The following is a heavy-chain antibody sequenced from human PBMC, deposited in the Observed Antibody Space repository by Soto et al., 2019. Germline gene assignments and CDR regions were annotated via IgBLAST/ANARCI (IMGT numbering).Heavy chain of an antibody. CDR1: VGSISSYY. Sequence: ETLSLTCTVSVGSISSYYWSWIRQPPGKGLEWIGYIYYSGSTNYNPSLKSRVTISVDTSKNQFSLKLSSVTAADTAVYYCARSTGDIVPPFDPWGQGTLVTVSS. V-gene: IGHV4-59*08. CDR2: IYYSGST. D-gene: IGHD2-15*01. J-gene: IGHJ5*02. CDR3: ARSTGDIVPPFDP.